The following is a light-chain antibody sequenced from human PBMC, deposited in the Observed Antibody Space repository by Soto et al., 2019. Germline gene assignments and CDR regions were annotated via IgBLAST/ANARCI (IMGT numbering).Light chain of an antibody. V-gene: IGLV2-14*01. CDR2: DVT. CDR1: SSVVGGYNY. J-gene: IGLJ1*01. CDR3: SSYTSSSTYV. Sequence: QSALTQPASVSGSPGQSIAISCTGTSSVVGGYNYVSWYQQHPGKAPKLIIYDVTNRPSGVSNRFSGSKSGNTASLTISGLQAEDEADYYCSSYTSSSTYVFGTGTKVTVL.